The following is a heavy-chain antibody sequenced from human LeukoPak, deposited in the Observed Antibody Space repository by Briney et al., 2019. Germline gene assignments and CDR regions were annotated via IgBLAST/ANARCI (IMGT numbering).Heavy chain of an antibody. CDR3: ARDLRGMISDY. J-gene: IGHJ4*02. CDR1: GFTFSSYE. Sequence: PGGSLRLSCAASGFTFSSYEMNWVRQAPGKGLEWVSYISSSGSTIYYADSVKGRFTISRDNAKNSLYLQMNSLRAEDTAVYYCARDLRGMISDYWGQGTLVTVSS. V-gene: IGHV3-48*03. D-gene: IGHD3-16*01. CDR2: ISSSGSTI.